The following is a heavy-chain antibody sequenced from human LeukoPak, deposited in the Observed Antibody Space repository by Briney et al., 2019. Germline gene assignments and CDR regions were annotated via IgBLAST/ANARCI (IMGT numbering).Heavy chain of an antibody. Sequence: GGSLRLSCAVSGFTLSSYAMSWVRQAPGRGREWVSAISGSGGSTYYADSVKGRFTISRDNSKNTLYLQMNSLRAEDTAVYDCAKERGSGCYQEVVDYWGQGTLVTVSS. J-gene: IGHJ4*02. D-gene: IGHD1-26*01. CDR2: ISGSGGST. CDR1: GFTLSSYA. V-gene: IGHV3-23*01. CDR3: AKERGSGCYQEVVDY.